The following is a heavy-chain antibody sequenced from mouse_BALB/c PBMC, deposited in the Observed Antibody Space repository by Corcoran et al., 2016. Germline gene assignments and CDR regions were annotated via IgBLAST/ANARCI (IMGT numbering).Heavy chain of an antibody. Sequence: IQLVQSGPELKKPGETVKISCKASGYTFTNYGMNWVKQAPGKGLKWMGWINTYTGEPTYADDFKGRFAFSLETSASTAYLQINNLKNEDTATYFCARQDYGYYFDYWGQGTTLTVSS. D-gene: IGHD1-2*01. J-gene: IGHJ2*01. V-gene: IGHV9-3-1*01. CDR1: GYTFTNYG. CDR2: INTYTGEP. CDR3: ARQDYGYYFDY.